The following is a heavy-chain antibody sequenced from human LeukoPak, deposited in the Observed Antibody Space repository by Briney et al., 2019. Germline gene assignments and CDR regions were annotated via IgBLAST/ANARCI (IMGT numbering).Heavy chain of an antibody. J-gene: IGHJ5*02. V-gene: IGHV4-4*07. D-gene: IGHD3-10*01. CDR3: TRDSGTSGEVKFDP. CDR1: GDFITAYY. Sequence: SETLSLTCTVSGDFITAYYWSWIRQSAGKGLEWIGRIYSTGTITYNPSLKSRVTMSVDTSKNQLSLRLISVTAADTAVYYCTRDSGTSGEVKFDPWGQGSLVTVSS. CDR2: IYSTGTI.